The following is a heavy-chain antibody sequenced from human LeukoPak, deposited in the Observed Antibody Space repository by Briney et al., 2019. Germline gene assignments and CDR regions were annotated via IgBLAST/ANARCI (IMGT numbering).Heavy chain of an antibody. CDR1: GGSISSGSYY. J-gene: IGHJ4*02. V-gene: IGHV4-61*02. CDR3: ARDGSGYYDTSGYRN. D-gene: IGHD3-22*01. Sequence: SETLSLTCTVSGGSISSGSYYWSWIRQPAGKGLEWIGRINTSGSTNYNPSLKSRVTISLDTSKNQFSLNLSSVSAADTAVYYCARDGSGYYDTSGYRNWGQGTLVTVSS. CDR2: INTSGST.